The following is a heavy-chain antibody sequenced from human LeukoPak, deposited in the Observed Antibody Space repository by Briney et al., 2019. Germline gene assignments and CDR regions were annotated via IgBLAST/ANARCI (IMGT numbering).Heavy chain of an antibody. CDR2: INPSGGST. J-gene: IGHJ3*02. CDR1: GYTFTSYY. V-gene: IGHV1-46*01. Sequence: ASVKVSCKASGYTFTSYYMHWVRQAPGQGLEWMGIINPSGGSTSYAQKFQGRVTMTRDTSTSTVYMELSSLRSEDTAVYYCAREDGCSSTSGYEAFDIWGQGTMVTVSS. D-gene: IGHD2-2*01. CDR3: AREDGCSSTSGYEAFDI.